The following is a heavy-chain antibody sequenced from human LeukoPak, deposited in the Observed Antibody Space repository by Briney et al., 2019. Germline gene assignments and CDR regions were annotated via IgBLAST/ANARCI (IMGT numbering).Heavy chain of an antibody. CDR3: ARESSSSWD. CDR1: GGTFSSYA. CDR2: MNPNSGNT. Sequence: ASVKVSCKASGGTFSSYAISWVRQAPGQGLEWMGWMNPNSGNTGYAQKFQGRVTMTRNTSISTAYMELSSLRSEDTAVYYCARESSSSWDWGQGTLVTVSS. J-gene: IGHJ4*02. V-gene: IGHV1-8*02. D-gene: IGHD6-13*01.